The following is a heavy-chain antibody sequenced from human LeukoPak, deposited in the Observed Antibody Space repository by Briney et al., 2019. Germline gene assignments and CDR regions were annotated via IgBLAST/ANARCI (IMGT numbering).Heavy chain of an antibody. Sequence: SETLSLTCTVSGASLSSYYWSWIRQPPGRRLEWIGYIIYNGNTNYNPSLKSRVTISIDTSKNQFSLKLSSVTAADTAVYYCAREGADLWSGHNWFDPWGQGTLVTVSS. J-gene: IGHJ5*02. D-gene: IGHD3-3*01. CDR1: GASLSSYY. V-gene: IGHV4-59*01. CDR3: AREGADLWSGHNWFDP. CDR2: IIYNGNT.